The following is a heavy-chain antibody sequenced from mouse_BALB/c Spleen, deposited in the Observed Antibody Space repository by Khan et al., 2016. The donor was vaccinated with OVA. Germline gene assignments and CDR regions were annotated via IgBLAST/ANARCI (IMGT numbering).Heavy chain of an antibody. CDR1: GYTFTDYV. Sequence: QVQLKQSGPELVKPGASVKMSCKASGYTFTDYVMNWVKQRNGKGLVWIGQIYTGSDSTYHNEKFKGKDTLTADRSSSTAYMQLSNMTSEDSAVYFCARAGSDVFAYWCHVTLVTVSA. V-gene: IGHV1-77*01. J-gene: IGHJ3*01. CDR2: IYTGSDST. CDR3: ARAGSDVFAY.